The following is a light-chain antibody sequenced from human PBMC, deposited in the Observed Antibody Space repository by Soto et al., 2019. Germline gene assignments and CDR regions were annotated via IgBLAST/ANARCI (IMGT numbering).Light chain of an antibody. J-gene: IGLJ3*02. CDR3: QSYDSRLRRWV. V-gene: IGLV1-40*01. Sequence: QSVLTQPPSVSGAPGQRVTISCSGSSSNIGAGFDVHWYQQLPGTAPKLLIYVNTNRPSGVPDRVSGSKSGTSASLAISGLQTEDEADYYCQSYDSRLRRWVFGGGTKLTVL. CDR1: SSNIGAGFD. CDR2: VNT.